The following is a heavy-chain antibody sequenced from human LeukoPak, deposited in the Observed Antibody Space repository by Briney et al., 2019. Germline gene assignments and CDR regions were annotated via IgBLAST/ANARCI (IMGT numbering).Heavy chain of an antibody. J-gene: IGHJ5*02. Sequence: SVKVSCKASGGTFSSYAISSVRQAPGQGLEWMGGFIPIFGTANYAQKFQGRVTITTDESTSTAYMELSSLRSEDTAVYYCARSPLLGYCSSTSCYNVRFDPWGQGTLVTVSS. CDR2: FIPIFGTA. CDR1: GGTFSSYA. D-gene: IGHD2-2*02. CDR3: ARSPLLGYCSSTSCYNVRFDP. V-gene: IGHV1-69*05.